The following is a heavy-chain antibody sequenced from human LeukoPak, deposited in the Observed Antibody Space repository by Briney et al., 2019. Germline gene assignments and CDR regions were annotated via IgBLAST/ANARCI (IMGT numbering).Heavy chain of an antibody. CDR1: GITVSSST. D-gene: IGHD5-24*01. Sequence: PGGSLGLSCAGSGITVSSSTMSWVCQAPGKGLEWVSVFYVGGATYYADSVKGRFTISRDNSENTLYLQMKSLRAEDTAVYYCARGDGYIFFDCWGQGTLVTVSS. CDR2: FYVGGAT. CDR3: ARGDGYIFFDC. J-gene: IGHJ4*02. V-gene: IGHV3-53*01.